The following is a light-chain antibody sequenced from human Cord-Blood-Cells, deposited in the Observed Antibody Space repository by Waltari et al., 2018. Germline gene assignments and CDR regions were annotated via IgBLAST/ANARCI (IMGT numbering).Light chain of an antibody. Sequence: QSVLTQPPSASGTPGQRVTISCSGSSPNIGSNTVNWYQQLPGTTPKLLTYSNNQRPSGVPDRFSGSKSGTSASLAISGLQSEDEADYYCAAWDDSLNGPVFGGGTKLTVL. J-gene: IGLJ3*02. V-gene: IGLV1-44*01. CDR3: AAWDDSLNGPV. CDR2: SNN. CDR1: SPNIGSNT.